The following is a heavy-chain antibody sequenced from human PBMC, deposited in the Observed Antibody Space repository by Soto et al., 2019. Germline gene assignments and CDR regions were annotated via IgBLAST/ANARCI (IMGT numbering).Heavy chain of an antibody. D-gene: IGHD2-21*02. CDR1: GFTFSSYA. Sequence: GGSLRLSCAASGFTFSSYAMSWVRQAPGKGLEWVSAISGSGGSTYYADSVKGRFTISRDNSKNTLYLQMNSLRAEDTAVYYCAKDGHSGLGICGGDCYSEAYYYYGMDVWGQGTTVTVSS. V-gene: IGHV3-23*01. CDR2: ISGSGGST. CDR3: AKDGHSGLGICGGDCYSEAYYYYGMDV. J-gene: IGHJ6*02.